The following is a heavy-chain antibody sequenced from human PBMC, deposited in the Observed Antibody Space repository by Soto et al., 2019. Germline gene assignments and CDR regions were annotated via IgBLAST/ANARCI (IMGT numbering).Heavy chain of an antibody. Sequence: EVQLVESGGGLVQPGGSLRLSCVGSGFTFSNSWMTWVRQAPGKRLESVAKIKEDGSQREYVDSVKGRCTISRDNAEKSLYLQMNSLRVADKAGYYCARERSPGALPGFDPWGQGTRVTVSS. J-gene: IGHJ5*02. CDR3: ARERSPGALPGFDP. CDR1: GFTFSNSW. CDR2: IKEDGSQR. V-gene: IGHV3-7*01.